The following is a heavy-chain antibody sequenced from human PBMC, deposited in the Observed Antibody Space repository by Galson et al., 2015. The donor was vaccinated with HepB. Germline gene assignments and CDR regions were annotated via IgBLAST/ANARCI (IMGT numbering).Heavy chain of an antibody. V-gene: IGHV2-5*02. D-gene: IGHD2-21*01. CDR3: AQRLGAYFDY. Sequence: PALVKPTQTVTLTCTVSGVSLSTSGVGVGWIRQPPGKALEWLALIYWDDDKRYSPSLKSRLTITKDTSKNQVVLTMTNMDTLDTATYYFAQRLGAYFDYWGQGTLVTVSS. J-gene: IGHJ4*02. CDR2: IYWDDDK. CDR1: GVSLSTSGVG.